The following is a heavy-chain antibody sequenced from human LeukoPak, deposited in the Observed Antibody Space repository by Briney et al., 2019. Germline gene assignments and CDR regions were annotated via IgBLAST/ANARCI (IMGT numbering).Heavy chain of an antibody. J-gene: IGHJ4*02. CDR2: IYYIGST. V-gene: IGHV4-61*01. CDR3: ARYYDSTGSFDY. D-gene: IGHD3-22*01. Sequence: RPSETLSLTCTVSGDSVSRSSXYXTXIRQXXXXXLXXIGYIYYIGSTNXNPSLRSRLTMSVDTSKNQFSLRLSSVIAADTAVYYCARYYDSTGSFDYWGQGTLVTVSS. CDR1: GDSVSRSSXY.